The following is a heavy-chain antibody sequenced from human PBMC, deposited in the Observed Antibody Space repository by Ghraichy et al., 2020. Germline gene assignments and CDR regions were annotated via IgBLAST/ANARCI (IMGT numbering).Heavy chain of an antibody. J-gene: IGHJ3*02. D-gene: IGHD2-2*03. Sequence: GGSLRLSCAASGFTFSSYAMSWVRQAPGKGLEWVSAISGSGGSTYYADSVKGRFTISRDNSKNTLYLQMNSLRAEDTAVYYCAKAILDIVVVPAAMGAFDIWGQGTMVTVSS. V-gene: IGHV3-23*01. CDR2: ISGSGGST. CDR3: AKAILDIVVVPAAMGAFDI. CDR1: GFTFSSYA.